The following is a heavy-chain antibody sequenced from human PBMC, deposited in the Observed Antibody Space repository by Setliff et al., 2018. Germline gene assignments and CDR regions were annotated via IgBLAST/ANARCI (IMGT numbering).Heavy chain of an antibody. J-gene: IGHJ4*02. V-gene: IGHV3-48*03. CDR2: ISSSGITI. CDR3: ARARGYSYGPFDY. CDR1: GFTFSSYE. D-gene: IGHD5-18*01. Sequence: GGFLRLSCAASGFTFSSYEMNWVRQAPGKGLEWVSYISSSGITIYYADSVKGRFTISRDNAKNSLYLQMNSLRAEDTAVYSCARARGYSYGPFDYWGQGTLVTVSS.